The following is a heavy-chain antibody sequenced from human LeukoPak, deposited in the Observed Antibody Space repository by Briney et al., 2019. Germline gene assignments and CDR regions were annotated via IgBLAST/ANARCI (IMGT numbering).Heavy chain of an antibody. Sequence: SETLSLTYTVSGGSIGSYFWSWIRQPAGKGLEWIGRIYTSGNSLYNPSLKRRVTMSVDTSRNQLSLNLGSVTAADTAVYYCARGHRSGETPRPEDVWGQGATVTVSS. CDR1: GGSIGSYF. V-gene: IGHV4-4*07. J-gene: IGHJ6*02. D-gene: IGHD1-14*01. CDR3: ARGHRSGETPRPEDV. CDR2: IYTSGNS.